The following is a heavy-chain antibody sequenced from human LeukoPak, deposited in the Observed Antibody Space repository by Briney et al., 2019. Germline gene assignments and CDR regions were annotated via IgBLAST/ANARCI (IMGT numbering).Heavy chain of an antibody. Sequence: GESLKISCKGSGFTFTEYWIGWLRQMPGKGLEWMGIIYAGGSDTLYSPSFQGQVTISVDRSISTVYLQWSSLKASDTGVYYCAKRRRDGLPSPNWFDPWGQGTLVTVSS. CDR3: AKRRRDGLPSPNWFDP. V-gene: IGHV5-51*01. J-gene: IGHJ5*02. CDR1: GFTFTEYW. D-gene: IGHD5-24*01. CDR2: IYAGGSDT.